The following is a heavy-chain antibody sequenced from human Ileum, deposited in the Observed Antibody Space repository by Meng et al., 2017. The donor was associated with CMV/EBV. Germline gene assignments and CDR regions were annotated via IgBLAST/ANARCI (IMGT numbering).Heavy chain of an antibody. CDR2: IDTNTGNP. Sequence: QVHLVPSGSELKTSGASVKVFCKTSGYTFTSNNIIWVRQAPGQGPEWMGWIDTNTGNPTYAQDFTGRFVFSLDTSVNTAYLQISSLKAEDTAVYYCARDGLSGRYFDYWGQGTLVTVSS. D-gene: IGHD1-26*01. J-gene: IGHJ4*02. V-gene: IGHV7-4-1*02. CDR1: GYTFTSNN. CDR3: ARDGLSGRYFDY.